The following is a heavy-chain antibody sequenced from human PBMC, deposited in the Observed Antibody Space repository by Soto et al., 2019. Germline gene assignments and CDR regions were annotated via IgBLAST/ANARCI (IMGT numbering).Heavy chain of an antibody. J-gene: IGHJ5*02. CDR2: ISSSSSYI. D-gene: IGHD6-13*01. Sequence: EVQLVESGGGLVKPGGSLRLSCAASGFTFSSYSMIWVRQAPGKGLEWVSSISSSSSYIYYADSVKGRFTISRDNAKNSLYLQMNSLRAEDTAVYYCARDLGYSSSWFSFDPWGQGTLVTVSS. CDR3: ARDLGYSSSWFSFDP. CDR1: GFTFSSYS. V-gene: IGHV3-21*01.